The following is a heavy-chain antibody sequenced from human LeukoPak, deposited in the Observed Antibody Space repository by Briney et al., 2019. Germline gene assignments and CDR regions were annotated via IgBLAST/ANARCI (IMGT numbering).Heavy chain of an antibody. J-gene: IGHJ4*02. CDR1: GFTFSDHY. D-gene: IGHD1-20*01. V-gene: IGHV3-72*01. CDR2: TRNKANSYTT. CDR3: ARVRIIGTSYYFDS. Sequence: GGSLRLSCAASGFTFSDHYMDWVRQAPGKGLKWVGRTRNKANSYTTEYAASVKGRFTISRDDSKNSLYLQMNSLKTEDTAVYYCARVRIIGTSYYFDSWGQGTLVTVSS.